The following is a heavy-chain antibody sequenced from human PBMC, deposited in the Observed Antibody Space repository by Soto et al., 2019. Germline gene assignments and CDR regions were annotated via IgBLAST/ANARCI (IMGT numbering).Heavy chain of an antibody. J-gene: IGHJ3*02. CDR2: ISGSGGST. CDR1: GFTFSSYA. Sequence: GGSLRLSCAASGFTFSSYAMSWVRQAPGKGLEWVSAISGSGGSTYYADSVKGRFTISRDNSKNTLYLQMNSLRAEDTAVYYCAKWAIVVVVAAPFDAFDIWGQGTMVTVSS. D-gene: IGHD2-15*01. CDR3: AKWAIVVVVAAPFDAFDI. V-gene: IGHV3-23*01.